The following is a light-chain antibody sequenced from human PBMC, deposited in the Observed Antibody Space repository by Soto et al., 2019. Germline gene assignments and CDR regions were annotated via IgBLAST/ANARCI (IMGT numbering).Light chain of an antibody. Sequence: DIVMTQSPDSLAVSLGERATINCKSSQSVLYSSNNKNYLAWYQQKPGQPPKLLIYWASTRESGVPDRFSGSGSGTDFTLTISSLQAEDVAVYYCQQYSSTHGTFGQGTKVEIK. J-gene: IGKJ1*01. V-gene: IGKV4-1*01. CDR2: WAS. CDR1: QSVLYSSNNKNY. CDR3: QQYSSTHGT.